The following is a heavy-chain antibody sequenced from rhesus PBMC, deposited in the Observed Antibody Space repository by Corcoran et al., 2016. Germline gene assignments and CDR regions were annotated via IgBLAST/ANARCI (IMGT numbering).Heavy chain of an antibody. Sequence: QVQLQESGPGVVKPSETLSLTCAVSGGSISSGYDWRWIRQPPGKGLEWIGFIYGSSGSTNYNPSLKNRVTSSKYASKNQFSLKLSSVTAAVTAVYYCARDRVFDYWGQGVLVTVSS. J-gene: IGHJ4*01. V-gene: IGHV4-76*01. CDR3: ARDRVFDY. CDR2: IYGSSGST. CDR1: GGSISSGYD.